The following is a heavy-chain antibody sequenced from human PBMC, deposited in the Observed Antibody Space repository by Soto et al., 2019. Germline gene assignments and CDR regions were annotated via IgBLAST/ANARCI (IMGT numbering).Heavy chain of an antibody. CDR3: ARGPESGALYFHH. V-gene: IGHV1-18*01. CDR1: GYTFTSYG. D-gene: IGHD1-26*01. Sequence: ASVKVSCKASGYTFTSYGISWVRQAPGQGLEGMGWISAYNGNTNYAQKLQGRVSMTTDTSTSRGYMERRSLRPGDTAVYYCARGPESGALYFHHWGQGTLVTVSS. J-gene: IGHJ1*01. CDR2: ISAYNGNT.